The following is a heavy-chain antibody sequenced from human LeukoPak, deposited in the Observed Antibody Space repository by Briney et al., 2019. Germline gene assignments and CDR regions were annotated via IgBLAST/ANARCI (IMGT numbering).Heavy chain of an antibody. CDR3: ARETTVTKNYFDY. CDR2: IYSGGST. CDR1: GFTFSNYA. V-gene: IGHV3-66*01. Sequence: PGGSLRLSCAASGFTFSNYAMSWVRQAPGKGLEWVSVIYSGGSTYYADSVKGRFTISRDNSKNTLYLQMNSLRAEDTAVYYCARETTVTKNYFDYWGQGTLVTVSS. J-gene: IGHJ4*02. D-gene: IGHD4-17*01.